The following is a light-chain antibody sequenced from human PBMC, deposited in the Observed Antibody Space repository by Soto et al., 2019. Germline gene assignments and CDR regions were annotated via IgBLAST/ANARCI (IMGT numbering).Light chain of an antibody. CDR3: QQYGSFWT. CDR2: GAS. V-gene: IGKV3-20*01. J-gene: IGKJ1*01. CDR1: QSVSSSY. Sequence: EIVLTQSPGTLSLSPGERATLSCRASQSVSSSYLAWYQQKPGQAPRLLIYGASSRPTGIPDRFSGSGSGTDFTLTISRLEPEDFAVYYCQQYGSFWTFGQGTKVEIK.